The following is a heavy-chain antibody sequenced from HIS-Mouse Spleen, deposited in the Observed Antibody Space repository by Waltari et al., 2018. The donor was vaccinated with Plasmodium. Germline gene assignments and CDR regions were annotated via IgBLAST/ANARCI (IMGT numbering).Heavy chain of an antibody. J-gene: IGHJ1*01. V-gene: IGHV1-2*02. CDR1: GYTFTGYY. D-gene: IGHD6-13*01. Sequence: QVQLVQSGAEVKKPGASVKVSCKASGYTFTGYYMHWVRQAPGQGLEWMGCINPNSGGTNYAQKFQGRVTMTRETSISTAYMELSRLRSDETAVYYCARVLGYKAAAGTFVEYFQHWGQGTLVTVSS. CDR3: ARVLGYKAAAGTFVEYFQH. CDR2: INPNSGGT.